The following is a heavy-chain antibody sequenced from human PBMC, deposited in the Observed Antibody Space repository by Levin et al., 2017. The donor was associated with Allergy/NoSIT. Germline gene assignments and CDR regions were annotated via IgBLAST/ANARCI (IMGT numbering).Heavy chain of an antibody. V-gene: IGHV1-2*02. CDR1: GYMFTGYY. CDR3: ATLVYESSWFGATSNLDY. J-gene: IGHJ4*02. CDR2: IHPNSGGT. Sequence: GASVKVSCKASGYMFTGYYLHWVRQAPGQGLEWMGWIHPNSGGTDYAQKFQGRVTLTRDTSISTAYMELNNLRSDDTAVYYCATLVYESSWFGATSNLDYWGQGTLITVSS. D-gene: IGHD3-10*01.